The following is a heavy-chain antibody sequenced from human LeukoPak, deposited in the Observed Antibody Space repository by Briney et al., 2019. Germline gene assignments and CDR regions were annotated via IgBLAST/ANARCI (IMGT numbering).Heavy chain of an antibody. D-gene: IGHD6-25*01. Sequence: GESLKISCKGSGYSFATYWVAWVRQPPGKGLEWMGIIYPGDSDTRYSPSFQGQVTISADKSISTAYLQWSSLKASDTAMYYCARHQRLRGLDYWGQGTLVTVSS. CDR3: ARHQRLRGLDY. V-gene: IGHV5-51*01. J-gene: IGHJ4*02. CDR2: IYPGDSDT. CDR1: GYSFATYW.